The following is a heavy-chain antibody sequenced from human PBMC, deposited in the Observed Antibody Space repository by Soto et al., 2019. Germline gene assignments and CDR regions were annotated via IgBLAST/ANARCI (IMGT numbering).Heavy chain of an antibody. J-gene: IGHJ4*02. CDR2: VSSNGGST. Sequence: HPGGSLRLSCSASGFTFSSYAMHWVRQAPGKGLEYVSVVSSNGGSTYYADSAEGRFTVSRDNSKNSLYLQMSSLRAEDTGIYYCATGFSKPYYADVSGFGPSDYWGQGTLVTVSS. D-gene: IGHD3-16*01. V-gene: IGHV3-64*04. CDR3: ATGFSKPYYADVSGFGPSDY. CDR1: GFTFSSYA.